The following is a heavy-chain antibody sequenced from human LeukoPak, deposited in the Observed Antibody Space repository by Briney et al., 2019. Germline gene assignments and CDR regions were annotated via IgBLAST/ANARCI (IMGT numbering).Heavy chain of an antibody. D-gene: IGHD3-9*01. J-gene: IGHJ4*02. CDR1: GGSISSYY. CDR3: ARDPYDILTGYPYYFDY. V-gene: IGHV4-59*12. CDR2: IYYSGST. Sequence: PSETLSLTCTVSGGSISSYYWSWIRQPPGKGLEWIGYIYYSGSTNYNPSLKSRVTISVDTSKNQFSLKLSSVTAADTAVYYCARDPYDILTGYPYYFDYWGQGTLVTVSS.